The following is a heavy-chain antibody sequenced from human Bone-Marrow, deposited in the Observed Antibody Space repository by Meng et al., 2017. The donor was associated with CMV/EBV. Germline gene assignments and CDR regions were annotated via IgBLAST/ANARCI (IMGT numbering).Heavy chain of an antibody. Sequence: GESLKISCAACGFSFSKYDMHWVRQLTGKGLECVSPIGSGDDTPYPDSVKGRFTISRDNSKNTLYLQMNSLRAEDTAVYYCLYGGNSGGLDYWGQGTLVTVSS. D-gene: IGHD4-23*01. V-gene: IGHV3-13*01. CDR2: IGSGDDT. J-gene: IGHJ4*02. CDR3: LYGGNSGGLDY. CDR1: GFSFSKYD.